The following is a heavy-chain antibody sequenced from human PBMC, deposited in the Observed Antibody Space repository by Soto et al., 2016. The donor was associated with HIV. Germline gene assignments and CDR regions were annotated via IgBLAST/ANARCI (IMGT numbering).Heavy chain of an antibody. Sequence: EVHLLESGGGLVQPGGSLRLSCAASGFTFNSYAMSWVRQAPGKGLEWVSSISGNGGTTYYADSVKGRFTVSRDNSKDTLYLQMNSLRPEDTAIYFCAKRGNSGNYQDYYFDFWGQGTLVTVSS. CDR2: ISGNGGTT. CDR1: GFTFNSYA. J-gene: IGHJ4*02. D-gene: IGHD1-26*01. CDR3: AKRGNSGNYQDYYFDF. V-gene: IGHV3-23*01.